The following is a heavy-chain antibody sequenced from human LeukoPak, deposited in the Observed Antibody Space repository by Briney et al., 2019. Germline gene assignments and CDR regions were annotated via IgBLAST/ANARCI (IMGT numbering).Heavy chain of an antibody. J-gene: IGHJ6*02. CDR2: IYYSGST. CDR1: GGSVSSGSYY. V-gene: IGHV4-61*01. CDR3: ARSKGPYYYYGMDV. Sequence: SETLSLTCTVSGGSVSSGSYYWSWIRQPPGKGLEWIGYIYYSGSTNYNPSLKSQVTISVDTSKNQFSLKLSSVTAADTAVYYCARSKGPYYYYGMDVWGQGTTVTVSS.